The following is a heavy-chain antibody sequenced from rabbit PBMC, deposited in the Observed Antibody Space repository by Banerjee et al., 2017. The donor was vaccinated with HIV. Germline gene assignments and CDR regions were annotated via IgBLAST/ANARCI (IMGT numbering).Heavy chain of an antibody. D-gene: IGHD4-1*01. CDR3: ARDLAGVIGWNFNL. CDR2: INSNTGNT. CDR1: GFDFSSNA. J-gene: IGHJ4*01. V-gene: IGHV1S45*01. Sequence: QQQLEESGGGLVKPGGTLTLTCKASGFDFSSNAMCWVRQAPGKGLEWIACINSNTGNTVYASWAKGPFTISKTSSTTVTLQMTSLTAADTATYFCARDLAGVIGWNFNLWGQGTLVTVS.